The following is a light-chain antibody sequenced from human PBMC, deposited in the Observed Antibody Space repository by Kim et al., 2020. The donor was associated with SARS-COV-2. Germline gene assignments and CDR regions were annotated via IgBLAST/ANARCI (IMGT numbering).Light chain of an antibody. CDR3: QQFSKWPLS. J-gene: IGKJ4*01. V-gene: IGKV3-15*01. Sequence: EIVMTQSPATLSVSPGERVTLSCRASQTVDRNLAWYQQKGGQPPRLLIYRASTRATDIPDRFSGSGSGTEFTLTIHSLRSEDSGNYYCQQFSKWPLSFGCGTKVDIK. CDR1: QTVDRN. CDR2: RAS.